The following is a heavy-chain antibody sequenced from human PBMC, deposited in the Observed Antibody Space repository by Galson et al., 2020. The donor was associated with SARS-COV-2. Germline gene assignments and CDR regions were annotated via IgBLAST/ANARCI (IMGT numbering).Heavy chain of an antibody. D-gene: IGHD3-10*01. Sequence: SETLSLTCTVSGGSISSSSYSWGWIRQPPGKGLEWIGNIYYSGSTYHNPSLKNRLTTSVDTSKNQFSLKLSSVTAADTAVYYCASCDTYGSAPVDFGGRGSLVAVS. CDR2: IYYSGST. CDR1: GGSISSSSYS. J-gene: IGHJ2*01. CDR3: ASCDTYGSAPVDF. V-gene: IGHV4-39*01.